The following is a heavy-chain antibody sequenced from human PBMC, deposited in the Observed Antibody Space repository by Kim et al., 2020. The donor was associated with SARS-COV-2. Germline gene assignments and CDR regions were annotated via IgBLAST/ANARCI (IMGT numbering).Heavy chain of an antibody. CDR1: GFTVSSNY. CDR3: ARLAVTRGVDY. Sequence: GGSLRLTCAASGFTVSSNYMSWVRQAPGKGLEWVSVIYSGGSTYYADSVKGRFTISRDNSKNTLYLQMNSLRAEDTAVYYCARLAVTRGVDYWGQGTLVTVSS. J-gene: IGHJ4*02. D-gene: IGHD4-17*01. CDR2: IYSGGST. V-gene: IGHV3-53*01.